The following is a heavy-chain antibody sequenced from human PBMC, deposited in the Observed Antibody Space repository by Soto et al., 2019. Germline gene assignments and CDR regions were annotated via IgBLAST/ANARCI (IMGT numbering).Heavy chain of an antibody. J-gene: IGHJ4*02. CDR3: AKGTGYSYGYQVDY. V-gene: IGHV3-23*01. CDR1: GFTFSSYA. CDR2: ISGSGGST. Sequence: GGSLRLSCAASGFTFSSYAMSWVRQAPGKGLEWVSAISGSGGSTYYADSVKGRFTISSDNSKNTLYLQMNSLRAEDTAVYYCAKGTGYSYGYQVDYWGQGTLVTVSS. D-gene: IGHD5-18*01.